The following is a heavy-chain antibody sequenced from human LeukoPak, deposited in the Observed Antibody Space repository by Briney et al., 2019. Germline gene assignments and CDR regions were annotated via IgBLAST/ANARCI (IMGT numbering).Heavy chain of an antibody. CDR1: GFTFSSYA. Sequence: GGSLRLSCAASGFTFSSYAMHWVRQAPGKGLLWVSGITNDGSNKFYADSVMGRFTISRDNAKNTLYLQLNSLRPEDTDLYYCAREGYCSSTGCCAYFFDSWGQGTLVTVSS. CDR2: ITNDGSNK. CDR3: AREGYCSSTGCCAYFFDS. J-gene: IGHJ4*02. D-gene: IGHD2-2*01. V-gene: IGHV3-30-3*01.